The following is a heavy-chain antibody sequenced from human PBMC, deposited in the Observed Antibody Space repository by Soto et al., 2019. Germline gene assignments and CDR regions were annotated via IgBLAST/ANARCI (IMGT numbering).Heavy chain of an antibody. CDR1: GFTVSSNY. CDR3: ARERSSSSWYFDY. Sequence: GSLRLSCAASGFTVSSNYMSWVRQAPGKGLEWVSVIYSGGSTYYADSVKGRFTISRDNSKNTLYLQMNSLRAEDTAVYYCARERSSSSWYFDYWGQGTLVTVSS. D-gene: IGHD6-13*01. V-gene: IGHV3-53*01. CDR2: IYSGGST. J-gene: IGHJ4*02.